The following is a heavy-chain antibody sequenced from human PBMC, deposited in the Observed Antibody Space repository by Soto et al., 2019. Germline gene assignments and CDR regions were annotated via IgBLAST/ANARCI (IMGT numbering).Heavy chain of an antibody. J-gene: IGHJ6*02. CDR2: ISYDGSNK. Sequence: QVQLVESGGGVVQPGRSLRLSCAASGFTFSSYGMHWVRQAPGKGLEWVAVISYDGSNKYYADSVKGRLTISRDNSENTLYLQMHSLRAEDTTVYYCAKDWDIVVVTAIRYGMDVWGQGTTVTVSS. CDR3: AKDWDIVVVTAIRYGMDV. CDR1: GFTFSSYG. V-gene: IGHV3-30*18. D-gene: IGHD2-21*02.